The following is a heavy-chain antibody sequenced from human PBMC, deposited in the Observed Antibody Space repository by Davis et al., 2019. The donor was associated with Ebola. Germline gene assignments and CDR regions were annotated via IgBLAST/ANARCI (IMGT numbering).Heavy chain of an antibody. Sequence: AASVKVSCKASGYSFTDDGISWVRQAPGQGLEWMGWISTYNGNTNYAQKVQGRITMTTDTSTSTAYMELRSLRSDDTAVYYCARDHGGNHRGGYYYYYGMDVWGQGTTVTVSS. J-gene: IGHJ6*02. CDR2: ISTYNGNT. D-gene: IGHD4-23*01. CDR1: GYSFTDDG. V-gene: IGHV1-18*01. CDR3: ARDHGGNHRGGYYYYYGMDV.